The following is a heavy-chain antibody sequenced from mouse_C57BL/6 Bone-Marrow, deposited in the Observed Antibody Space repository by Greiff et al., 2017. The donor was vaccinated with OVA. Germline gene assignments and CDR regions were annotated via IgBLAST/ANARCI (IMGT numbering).Heavy chain of an antibody. CDR1: GFTFSSYA. D-gene: IGHD1-1*01. CDR2: ISDGGSYT. J-gene: IGHJ3*01. Sequence: VQLKESGGGLVKPGGSLKLSCAASGFTFSSYAMSWVRQTPEKRLEWVATISDGGSYTYYPDNVKGRFTISRDNAKNNLYLQMSHLKSEDTAMYYCARLYGSSYGFAYWGQGTLVTVSA. CDR3: ARLYGSSYGFAY. V-gene: IGHV5-4*01.